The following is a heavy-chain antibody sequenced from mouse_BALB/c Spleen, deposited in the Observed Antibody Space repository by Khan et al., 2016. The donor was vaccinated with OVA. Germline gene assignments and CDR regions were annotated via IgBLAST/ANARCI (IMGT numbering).Heavy chain of an antibody. CDR1: GFSLTHYG. V-gene: IGHV2-2*02. CDR3: ARRDYDDARGAWFPY. J-gene: IGHJ3*01. CDR2: IWSGGST. Sequence: QVQLKQSGPGLVPPSQSLSITCTVSGFSLTHYGIHWVRQSPGKGLEWLGLIWSGGSTDYNAAFISRLRLSKDNSKSQVFFKMNSLQTNDTAIDYCARRDYDDARGAWFPYWGQGTLVTVSA. D-gene: IGHD2-4*01.